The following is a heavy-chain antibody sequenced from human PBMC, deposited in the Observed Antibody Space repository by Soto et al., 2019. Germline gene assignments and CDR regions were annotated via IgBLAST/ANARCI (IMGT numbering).Heavy chain of an antibody. D-gene: IGHD3-10*01. CDR2: IYHIGSP. CDR1: GGSINTGGFY. Sequence: SETLSLTCTVSGGSINTGGFYWSWIRRPPGHGLEWIGNIYHIGSPSYNPSLKCRPTISIDTSNNQFSLTLSSVTAADTAVYYRARAKRVATINMVPGCIVKTQRKCFDSWGQGIFVTV. CDR3: ARAKRVATINMVPGCIVKTQRKCFDS. J-gene: IGHJ5*01. V-gene: IGHV4-30-4*01.